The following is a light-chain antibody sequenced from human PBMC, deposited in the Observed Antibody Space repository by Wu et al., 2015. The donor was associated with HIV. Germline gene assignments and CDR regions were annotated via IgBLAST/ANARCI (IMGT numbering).Light chain of an antibody. CDR3: QKYGSSTT. CDR2: GAS. CDR1: QSINSGH. J-gene: IGKJ2*01. V-gene: IGKV3-20*01. Sequence: DIVLTQSPGILSLSPGERATLSCRASQSINSGHLAWHQHKSGQPPRLLIYGASRRATGIPDRFSAGGSGTDFTLIISRVEPEDFAVYYCQKYGSSTTFGQGTKLEIK.